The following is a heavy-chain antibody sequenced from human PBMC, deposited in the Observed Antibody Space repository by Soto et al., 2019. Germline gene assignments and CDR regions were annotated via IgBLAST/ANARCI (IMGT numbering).Heavy chain of an antibody. Sequence: SETLSLTCTVSGGSISSGGYYWSWIRQHPGKGLEWIGYIYYSGSTYYNTSLKSRVTISVDTSKNQFSLKLSSVTAADTAVYYCARIYYDSVFDYWGQGTLVTVSS. CDR2: IYYSGST. CDR3: ARIYYDSVFDY. CDR1: GGSISSGGYY. V-gene: IGHV4-31*03. D-gene: IGHD3-22*01. J-gene: IGHJ4*02.